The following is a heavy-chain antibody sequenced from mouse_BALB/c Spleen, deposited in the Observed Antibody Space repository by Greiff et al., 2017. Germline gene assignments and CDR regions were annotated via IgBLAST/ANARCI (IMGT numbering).Heavy chain of an antibody. CDR2: IYPGDGDT. CDR1: GYAFSSSW. Sequence: QVQLQQSGPELVKPGAPGRISCKASGYAFSSSWWNGGKQRPGRGLEWIGRIYPGDGDTNYNGKFKGKATLTADKSSSTAYMQLSSLTSVDSAVYFCARFLPGYYAMDYWGQGTSVTVSS. J-gene: IGHJ4*01. V-gene: IGHV1-82*01. CDR3: ARFLPGYYAMDY.